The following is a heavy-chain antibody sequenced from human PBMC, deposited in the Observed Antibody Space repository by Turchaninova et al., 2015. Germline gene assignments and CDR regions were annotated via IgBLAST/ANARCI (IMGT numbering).Heavy chain of an antibody. D-gene: IGHD1-20*01. CDR1: GYAISSGYH. J-gene: IGHJ4*02. CDR2: IYRSGIT. Sequence: QVQLQESGPGLVKPSATLSLTCAVSGYAISSGYHWGWIRQPPGKGLEWIGKIYRSGITYYNPSLKSRGAMSVDTSKNQFSLKLSSVIAADTAVYYCARVNWIPDYWGQGTPVTVSS. V-gene: IGHV4-38-2*01. CDR3: ARVNWIPDY.